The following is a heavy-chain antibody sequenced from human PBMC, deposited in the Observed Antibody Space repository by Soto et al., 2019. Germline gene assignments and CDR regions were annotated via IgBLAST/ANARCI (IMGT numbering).Heavy chain of an antibody. CDR1: GFTFSSYA. CDR2: ISGSGGST. J-gene: IGHJ6*02. D-gene: IGHD6-19*01. Sequence: EVQLLESGGGLVQPGGSPRLSCAASGFTFSSYAMSWVRQAPGKGLEWVSAISGSGGSTYYADSVKGRFTISRDNSKNTLYLQMNSLRAEDTAVYYCAKDLRSSGRTSYYYYGMDVWGQGTTVTVSS. CDR3: AKDLRSSGRTSYYYYGMDV. V-gene: IGHV3-23*01.